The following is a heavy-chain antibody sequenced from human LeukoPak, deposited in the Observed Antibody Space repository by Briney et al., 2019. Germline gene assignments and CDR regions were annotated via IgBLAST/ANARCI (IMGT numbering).Heavy chain of an antibody. J-gene: IGHJ4*02. CDR2: IYSGGST. V-gene: IGHV3-53*01. Sequence: AGGSLRLSCAASGFTVSSNYMNWVRQAPGKGLEWVSIIYSGGSTYYADSVKGRFTISGDNSKNTLYLQMNSLTAEDTAVYYCARWDSSGYHKYYFDYWGQGTLVTVSS. CDR3: ARWDSSGYHKYYFDY. CDR1: GFTVSSNY. D-gene: IGHD3-22*01.